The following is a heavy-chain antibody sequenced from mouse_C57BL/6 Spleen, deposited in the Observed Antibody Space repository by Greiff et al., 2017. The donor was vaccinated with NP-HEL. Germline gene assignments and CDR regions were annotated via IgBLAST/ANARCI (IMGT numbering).Heavy chain of an antibody. D-gene: IGHD2-1*01. Sequence: QVQLQQSGAELMKPGASVKLSCKATGYTFTGYWIEWVKQRPGHGLEWIGEILPGSGCTNYNEKFKGKATFTADTSSNTAYMQLSSLTTEDSAIYYCARRVYGNWGDYWGQGTSVTVSS. CDR3: ARRVYGNWGDY. V-gene: IGHV1-9*01. CDR2: ILPGSGCT. J-gene: IGHJ4*01. CDR1: GYTFTGYW.